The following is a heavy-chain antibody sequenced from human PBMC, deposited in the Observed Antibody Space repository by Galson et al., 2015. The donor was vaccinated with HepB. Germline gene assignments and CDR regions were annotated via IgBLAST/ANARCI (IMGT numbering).Heavy chain of an antibody. CDR1: GYTFTSYG. CDR2: ISTYNGNT. CDR3: ARVRVVATKHYYYYYMDV. V-gene: IGHV1-18*01. D-gene: IGHD5-12*01. Sequence: SVKVSCKASGYTFTSYGTSWVRQAPGQGLEWMGWISTYNGNTNYAQKLQGRVTMTTDTSTSTAYMELRSLRSDDTAVYYCARVRVVATKHYYYYYMDVWGKGTTVTVSS. J-gene: IGHJ6*03.